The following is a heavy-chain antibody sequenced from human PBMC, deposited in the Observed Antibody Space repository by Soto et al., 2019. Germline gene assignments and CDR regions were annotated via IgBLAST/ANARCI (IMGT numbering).Heavy chain of an antibody. Sequence: GGSLRLSCAASGFTFSSYAMSWVRQAPGKGLEWVSAISGSGAYIYYADSVKGRFTISRDNSKNTLYLQMNSLRAEDTAVYYCARTLPSESGECVWGQGTTVTVSS. D-gene: IGHD3-16*01. CDR3: ARTLPSESGECV. V-gene: IGHV3-23*01. J-gene: IGHJ6*02. CDR2: ISGSGAYI. CDR1: GFTFSSYA.